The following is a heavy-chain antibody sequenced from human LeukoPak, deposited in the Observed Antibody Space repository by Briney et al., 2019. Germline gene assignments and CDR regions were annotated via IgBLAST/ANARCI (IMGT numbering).Heavy chain of an antibody. CDR1: GFTFSSYS. J-gene: IGHJ6*03. Sequence: GGSLRLSCAASGFTFSSYSMNWVRQAPGKGLEWVSYISSSSSTIYYADSVKGRFTISRDNAKNSLYLQMNSLRAEDTAVYYCARHSNYYYMGVWGKGTTVTVSS. CDR2: ISSSSSTI. V-gene: IGHV3-48*01. CDR3: ARHSNYYYMGV. D-gene: IGHD4-11*01.